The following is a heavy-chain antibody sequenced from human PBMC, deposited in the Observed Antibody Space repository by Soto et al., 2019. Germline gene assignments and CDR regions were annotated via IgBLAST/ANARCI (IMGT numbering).Heavy chain of an antibody. Sequence: QLKASGPGLVKPSETLSLTCSVSNGSITSGDYFWGWIRQPPGNGLEFIGSIHSSGGTYYSPSLKSRGSISIDKSKNQFSLKVTSVTAGDTAVYFCASVVVGATRQTGSDHWGQGTLVTVS. V-gene: IGHV4-39*01. CDR1: NGSITSGDYF. CDR3: ASVVVGATRQTGSDH. CDR2: IHSSGGT. J-gene: IGHJ4*02. D-gene: IGHD2-15*01.